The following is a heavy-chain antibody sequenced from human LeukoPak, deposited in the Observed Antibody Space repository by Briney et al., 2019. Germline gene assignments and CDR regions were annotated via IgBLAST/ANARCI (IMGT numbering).Heavy chain of an antibody. CDR3: AKARCSSTNCYLFGY. CDR2: ISGSGSST. V-gene: IGHV3-23*01. CDR1: GFTSNDYA. Sequence: GGSLRLSCAASGFTSNDYAMSWVRQAPGKGLEWVSSISGSGSSTYYADSVKGRFTISRDNSKNTLYVQTNSLRAEDTALYYCAKARCSSTNCYLFGYWGQGTLVTVSS. D-gene: IGHD2-2*01. J-gene: IGHJ4*02.